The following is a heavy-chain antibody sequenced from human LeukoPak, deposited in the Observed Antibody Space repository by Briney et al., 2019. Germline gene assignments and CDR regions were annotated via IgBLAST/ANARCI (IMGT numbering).Heavy chain of an antibody. J-gene: IGHJ4*02. CDR1: GFTFSSYG. CDR2: ISYDGSNK. V-gene: IGHV3-30*18. CDR3: AKDSGRWTHFDY. Sequence: GGSLRLSCAASGFTFSSYGMHWVRQAPGKGLEWVAVISYDGSNKYYADSVKGRFTISRDNSKNTLYLQMNSLRAEDTAVYYCAKDSGRWTHFDYWGQGTLVTVSS. D-gene: IGHD5-24*01.